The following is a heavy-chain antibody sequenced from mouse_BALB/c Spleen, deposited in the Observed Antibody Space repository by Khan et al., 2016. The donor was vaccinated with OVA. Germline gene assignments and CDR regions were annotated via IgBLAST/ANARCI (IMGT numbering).Heavy chain of an antibody. Sequence: EVQLQESGPGLVKPSQSLSLTCTVTGFSITSDYAWNWIRQFPGHKLEWMGYISYSGSTNYNPSLKSRISITRDTSKNQFFLQLNSVTTEDTATYYCARDGSRYYYAMDYWGQGTSVTVSS. CDR1: GFSITSDYA. V-gene: IGHV3-2*02. CDR3: ARDGSRYYYAMDY. CDR2: ISYSGST. J-gene: IGHJ4*01. D-gene: IGHD2-3*01.